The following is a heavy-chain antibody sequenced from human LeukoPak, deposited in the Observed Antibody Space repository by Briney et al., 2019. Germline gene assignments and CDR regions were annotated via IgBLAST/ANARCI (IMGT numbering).Heavy chain of an antibody. Sequence: PGGSLRLSCAASGFTVSSYWMSWGRQPPGKGLEWVANIKEDGSENNYVESVKSRITISRDNAKNSPDLQMNSLRAEDTAVYYCARGGGRHVEYWGQGNLVTVSS. CDR1: GFTVSSYW. J-gene: IGHJ4*02. CDR3: ARGGGRHVEY. D-gene: IGHD2/OR15-2a*01. CDR2: IKEDGSEN. V-gene: IGHV3-7*05.